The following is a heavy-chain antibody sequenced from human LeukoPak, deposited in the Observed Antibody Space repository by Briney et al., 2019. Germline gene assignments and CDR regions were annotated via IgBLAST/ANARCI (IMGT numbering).Heavy chain of an antibody. CDR3: ARESRGGWLVAYYFDY. J-gene: IGHJ4*02. CDR1: GFTFSSYE. D-gene: IGHD6-19*01. CDR2: ISSSGSTI. V-gene: IGHV3-48*03. Sequence: PGGSPRLSCAASGFTFSSYEMNWVRQAPGKGLEWVSYISSSGSTIYYADSVKGRFTISRDNAKNSLYLQMNSLRAEDTAVYYCARESRGGWLVAYYFDYWGQGTLVTVSS.